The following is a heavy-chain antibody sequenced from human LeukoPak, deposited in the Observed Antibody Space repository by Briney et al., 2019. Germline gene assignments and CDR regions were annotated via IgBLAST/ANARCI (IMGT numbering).Heavy chain of an antibody. CDR2: ISAYNGNT. J-gene: IGHJ3*02. Sequence: ASVKVSCKASGYTFTSYGISWVRQAPGQGLEWMGWISAYNGNTNYAQKLQGRVTMTTDTSTSTAYMELRSLRSEDMAVYYCASTMDYENAFDIWGQGTMVTVSS. D-gene: IGHD4-17*01. V-gene: IGHV1-18*03. CDR3: ASTMDYENAFDI. CDR1: GYTFTSYG.